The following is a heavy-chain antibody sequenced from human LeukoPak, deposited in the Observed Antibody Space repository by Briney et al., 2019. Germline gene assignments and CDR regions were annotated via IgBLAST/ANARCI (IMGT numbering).Heavy chain of an antibody. CDR1: GGSFSGYY. J-gene: IGHJ5*02. V-gene: IGHV4-34*01. D-gene: IGHD3-10*01. Sequence: PSETLSLTCAVYGGSFSGYYWSWIRQPPGKGLEWMGEINHSGSTNYNPSLKSRVTISVDTSKNQFSLKLSSVTAADTAVYYCARGLSRAYYYGSGSYANWFDPWGQGTLVTVSS. CDR2: INHSGST. CDR3: ARGLSRAYYYGSGSYANWFDP.